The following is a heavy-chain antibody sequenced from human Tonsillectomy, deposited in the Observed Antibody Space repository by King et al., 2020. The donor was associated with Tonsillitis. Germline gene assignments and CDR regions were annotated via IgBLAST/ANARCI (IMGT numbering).Heavy chain of an antibody. J-gene: IGHJ2*01. D-gene: IGHD3-10*01. CDR1: GVSISGFY. CDR3: ARARDGDFWYFDL. V-gene: IGHV4-59*01. Sequence: VQLQESGPGLVKPSETLSLTCTVSGVSISGFYWSWIRQPPGGGLEWLGCIDDSGNTNYNPSLKSRVTISLDTPKNQFSLKVAAVTAADTATYYCARARDGDFWYFDLWGRGTLVPVSS. CDR2: IDDSGNT.